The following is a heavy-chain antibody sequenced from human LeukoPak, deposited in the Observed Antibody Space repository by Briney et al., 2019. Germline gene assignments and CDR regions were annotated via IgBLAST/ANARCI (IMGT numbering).Heavy chain of an antibody. CDR2: ISSTSSTI. CDR1: GFAFANYN. J-gene: IGHJ6*02. Sequence: GGSLRLSCAASGFAFANYNFNWVRQAPGTGLEWVSYISSTSSTIYYADSMKDRFTISRDNAKNSLYLQMNSLRAEDTAVYYCARDPPHGMDVWGQGTTVTVSS. V-gene: IGHV3-48*01. CDR3: ARDPPHGMDV.